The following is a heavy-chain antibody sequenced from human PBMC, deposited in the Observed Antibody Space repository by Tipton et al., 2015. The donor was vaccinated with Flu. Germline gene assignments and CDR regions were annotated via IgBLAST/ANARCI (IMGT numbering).Heavy chain of an antibody. CDR3: ASDSSYCSGGSCYSGAFDI. D-gene: IGHD2-15*01. J-gene: IGHJ3*02. CDR2: IYYSGST. CDR1: GGSISSCGYY. V-gene: IGHV4-39*07. Sequence: TLSLTCTVSGGSISSCGYYWGRIRPPPGKGLEWLGSIYYSGSTYYNPSIKRRVTISVDPSKNQFSLKRRSVTAADTAVYYCASDSSYCSGGSCYSGAFDIWGQGTMVTVSA.